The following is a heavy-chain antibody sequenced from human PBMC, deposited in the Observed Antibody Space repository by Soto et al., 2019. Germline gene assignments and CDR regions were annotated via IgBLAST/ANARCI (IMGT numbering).Heavy chain of an antibody. Sequence: SETLSLTCNVSGSPISSYYWSWFRQPPGQGLEWVGYIYYTGTTTYNPSLRSRVAISVDASKSQFSLDLRSVTAADTAVYYCARMRDSEFYIMDVWGQGTTVTVSS. CDR2: IYYTGTT. CDR3: ARMRDSEFYIMDV. V-gene: IGHV4-59*08. J-gene: IGHJ6*02. CDR1: GSPISSYY. D-gene: IGHD2-21*01.